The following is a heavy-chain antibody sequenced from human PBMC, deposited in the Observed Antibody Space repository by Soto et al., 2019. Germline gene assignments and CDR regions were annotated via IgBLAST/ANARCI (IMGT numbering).Heavy chain of an antibody. V-gene: IGHV1-58*02. J-gene: IGHJ4*02. CDR3: AAEGWDYDILTGYRKNFDY. Sequence: ASVKVSCKASGFTFTSSAMHWVRQARGQRLEWIGWIVVGSGNTNYAQKFQERVTITRDMSTSTAYMELSSPRSEDTAVYYCAAEGWDYDILTGYRKNFDYWGQGTLVTVSS. CDR2: IVVGSGNT. CDR1: GFTFTSSA. D-gene: IGHD3-9*01.